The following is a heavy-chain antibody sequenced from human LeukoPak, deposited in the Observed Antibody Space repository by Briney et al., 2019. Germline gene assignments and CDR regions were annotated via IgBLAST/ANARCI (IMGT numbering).Heavy chain of an antibody. CDR2: ISWNSGSI. V-gene: IGHV3-23*01. CDR1: GFTFSSYA. CDR3: ARDPRGRRYSSSWPPGGYFDL. Sequence: QAGGSLRLSCAASGFTFSSYAMSWVRQAPGKGLEWVSGISWNSGSIGYADSVKGRFTISRDNSKNTLYLQMNSLRAEDTAVYYCARDPRGRRYSSSWPPGGYFDLWGRGTLVTVSS. D-gene: IGHD6-13*01. J-gene: IGHJ2*01.